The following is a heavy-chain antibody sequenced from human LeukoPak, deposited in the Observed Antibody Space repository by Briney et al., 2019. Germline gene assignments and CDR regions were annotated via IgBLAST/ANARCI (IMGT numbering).Heavy chain of an antibody. V-gene: IGHV3-23*01. CDR1: GFTFSSYG. J-gene: IGHJ2*01. CDR3: AKVTSSSGSYNWYFDL. D-gene: IGHD1-26*01. Sequence: GGSLRLSCAASGFTFSSYGMSWVRQAPGKGLEWVSAISATGGTTYYADSVKGRFTISRDNSKNTLYLQMNSLRAEDTAVYYCAKVTSSSGSYNWYFDLWGRGTLVTVSS. CDR2: ISATGGTT.